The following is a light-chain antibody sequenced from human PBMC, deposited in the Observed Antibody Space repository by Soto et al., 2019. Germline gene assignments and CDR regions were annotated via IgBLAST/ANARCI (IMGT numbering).Light chain of an antibody. V-gene: IGLV2-14*01. Sequence: QSALTQPASVSGSPGLSITISCTGTSSDVGGNKYVSWYQQYPGKVPKLLINKVTNRPSGVSYRFSGSKSGNTASLTISALLAEDEADYFCASSTSDSLYVFGTGTKVTVL. CDR2: KVT. CDR3: ASSTSDSLYV. J-gene: IGLJ1*01. CDR1: SSDVGGNKY.